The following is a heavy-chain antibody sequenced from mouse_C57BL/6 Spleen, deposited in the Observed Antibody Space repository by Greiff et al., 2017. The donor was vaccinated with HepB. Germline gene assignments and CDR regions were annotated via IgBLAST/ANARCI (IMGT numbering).Heavy chain of an antibody. D-gene: IGHD1-1*01. CDR3: ARDRAVVATDAMDY. Sequence: EVNLVESGGGLVKPGGSLKLSCAASGFTFSSYAMSWVRQTPEKRLEWVATISDGGSYTYYPDNVKGRFTISRDNAKNNLYLQMSHLKSEDTAMYYCARDRAVVATDAMDYWGQGTSVTVSS. CDR2: ISDGGSYT. CDR1: GFTFSSYA. J-gene: IGHJ4*01. V-gene: IGHV5-4*01.